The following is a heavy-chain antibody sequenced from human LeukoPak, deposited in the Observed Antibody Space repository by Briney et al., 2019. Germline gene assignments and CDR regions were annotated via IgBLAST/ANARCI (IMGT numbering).Heavy chain of an antibody. CDR3: ARDLISSGVRGAPPDAFDI. D-gene: IGHD3-10*01. CDR1: GYTFTSYG. J-gene: IGHJ3*02. Sequence: LGASVKVSCKASGYTFTSYGISWVGQAPGQGLEWMGWINPNSGGTNYAQKFQGRVTMTRDTSISTAYMELSRLRSDDTAVYYCARDLISSGVRGAPPDAFDIWGQGTMVTVSS. CDR2: INPNSGGT. V-gene: IGHV1-2*02.